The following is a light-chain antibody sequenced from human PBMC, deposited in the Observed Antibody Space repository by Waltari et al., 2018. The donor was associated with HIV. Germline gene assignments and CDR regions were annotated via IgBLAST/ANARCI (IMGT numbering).Light chain of an antibody. CDR1: ALPKQY. CDR3: QSADSSGTYVV. V-gene: IGLV3-25*03. J-gene: IGLJ2*01. Sequence: SYELTQPPSVSVFPGQTARITCSGDALPKQYVYWYQQRPGQAPVLVILKDTERPSGIPERFSGSSAGTTVTLTVSGVQAEDDAAYYCQSADSSGTYVVFGGGTKLAVL. CDR2: KDT.